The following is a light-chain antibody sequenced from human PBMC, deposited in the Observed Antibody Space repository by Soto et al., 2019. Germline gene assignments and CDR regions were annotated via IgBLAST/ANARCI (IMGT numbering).Light chain of an antibody. CDR3: QQYGRSPWT. CDR1: QSVSSTY. CDR2: GAS. V-gene: IGKV3-20*01. Sequence: EIVLTPSPGTLSLSPGERAILSCRASQSVSSTYLIWYQQKPGQAPRLLIYGASTRATGIPARFSGSGSGTEFTLTISSLEPEDFAVYYCQQYGRSPWTFGQGTKVDIK. J-gene: IGKJ1*01.